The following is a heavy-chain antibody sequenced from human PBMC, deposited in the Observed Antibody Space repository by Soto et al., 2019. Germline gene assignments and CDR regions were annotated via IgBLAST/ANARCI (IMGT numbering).Heavy chain of an antibody. D-gene: IGHD3-3*01. CDR3: ARDQYDFWSGSWDYYYYYGMDV. J-gene: IGHJ6*02. CDR1: GFTVTSNY. Sequence: PGGSLRLSCAASGFTVTSNYMTWVRQAPGKGLEWVSVIYRSGATYYPDSVRGRFTASRDDAKNSLYLQMNSLRAEDTAVYYCARDQYDFWSGSWDYYYYYGMDVWGQGTTVTVSS. CDR2: IYRSGAT. V-gene: IGHV3-66*01.